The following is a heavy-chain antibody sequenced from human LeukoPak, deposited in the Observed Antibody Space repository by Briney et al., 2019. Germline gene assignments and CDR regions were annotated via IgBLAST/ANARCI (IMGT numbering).Heavy chain of an antibody. CDR3: ARGPGAITQEAFDY. D-gene: IGHD1-26*01. CDR1: GESLSGNY. J-gene: IGHJ4*02. V-gene: IGHV4-34*01. CDR2: INHSGIT. Sequence: SETLSLTCAVYGESLSGNYWTWIRQPPGKGLEWIGEINHSGITDYNPSLKSRVTISLDTSKNQFSLNLTSVTVADTAVYYFARGPGAITQEAFDYWGQGTLVTVSS.